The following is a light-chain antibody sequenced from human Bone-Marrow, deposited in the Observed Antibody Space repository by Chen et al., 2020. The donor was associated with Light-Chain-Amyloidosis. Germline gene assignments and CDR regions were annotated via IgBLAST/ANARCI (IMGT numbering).Light chain of an antibody. V-gene: IGLV3-21*02. Sequence: SYVLTQPSSVSVAPGQTATIACGGNNIGSTSVHWYQQTPGQAPLLVVYDDSDRPSGIPERLSGSNSGNTATLTLSRVEAGDEAGYYCQVWDRSSDRPVFGGGTKLTVL. CDR2: DDS. CDR3: QVWDRSSDRPV. J-gene: IGLJ3*02. CDR1: NIGSTS.